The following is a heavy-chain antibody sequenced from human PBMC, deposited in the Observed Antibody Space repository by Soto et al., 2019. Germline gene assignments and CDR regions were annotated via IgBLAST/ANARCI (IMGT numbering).Heavy chain of an antibody. CDR3: AAELYVGGDCCHFDY. J-gene: IGHJ4*02. CDR1: GFTFTNSA. Sequence: QVQVVQSGPEVRNPGTSMKVSCTTSGFTFTNSAVQWVRQARGQRLEWIGWIIIGSGATNYLQDLRGRITITRDTYTGTAYMELSSLRSDDTAVYYCAAELYVGGDCCHFDYWGQGTLLTVSS. V-gene: IGHV1-58*01. CDR2: IIIGSGAT. D-gene: IGHD2-21*02.